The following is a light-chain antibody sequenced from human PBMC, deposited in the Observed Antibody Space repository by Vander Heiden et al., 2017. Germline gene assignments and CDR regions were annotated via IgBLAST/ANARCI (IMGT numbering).Light chain of an antibody. CDR3: QQSYSTPLT. Sequence: DIHMTQSPSSLSASVGDRVTITCRASQSISSYLNWYHQKPGKAPKLLIYAASSLQSGVPSRFSGSGSGTDFTLTISSLQPEDFATYYCQQSYSTPLTFGGGTKVEIK. CDR1: QSISSY. J-gene: IGKJ4*01. CDR2: AAS. V-gene: IGKV1-39*01.